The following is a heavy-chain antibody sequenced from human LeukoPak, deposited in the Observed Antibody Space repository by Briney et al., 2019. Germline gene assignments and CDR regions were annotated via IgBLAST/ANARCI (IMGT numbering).Heavy chain of an antibody. V-gene: IGHV4-59*08. J-gene: IGHJ4*02. Sequence: PSETLSLTCSVSGGSMNSYYWSWIRQSPGKXLEWIGYIYYSGSTNYNPSLKSRVTISVDTSKNQFSLKLSSVTAADTAVYYCARHVWLQPFDYWGQGTLVTVSS. CDR1: GGSMNSYY. CDR2: IYYSGST. CDR3: ARHVWLQPFDY. D-gene: IGHD3-9*01.